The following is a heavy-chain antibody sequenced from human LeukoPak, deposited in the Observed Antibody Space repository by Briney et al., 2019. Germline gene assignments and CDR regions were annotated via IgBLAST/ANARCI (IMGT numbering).Heavy chain of an antibody. CDR2: IIPIFGTA. V-gene: IGHV1-69*13. J-gene: IGHJ4*02. CDR1: GGTFSSYA. Sequence: SVKVSSKASGGTFSSYAISWVRQAPGQGLEWMGGIIPIFGTANYAQKFQGRVTITADESTSTAYMELSSLRSEDTAVYYCARGLVVVDPGPYYFDYWGQGTLVTVSS. D-gene: IGHD3-22*01. CDR3: ARGLVVVDPGPYYFDY.